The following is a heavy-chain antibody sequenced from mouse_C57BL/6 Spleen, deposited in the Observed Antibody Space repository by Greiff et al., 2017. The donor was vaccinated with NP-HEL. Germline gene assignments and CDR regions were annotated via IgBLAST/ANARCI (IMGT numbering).Heavy chain of an antibody. V-gene: IGHV1-59*01. J-gene: IGHJ3*01. D-gene: IGHD1-1*01. CDR2: IDPSDSYT. CDR3: ARDYYGSSSAWFAY. CDR1: GYTFTSYW. Sequence: VKLQQPGAELVRPGTSVKLSCKASGYTFTSYWMHWVKQRPGQGLEWIGVIDPSDSYTNYNQKFKGKATLTVDTSSSTAYMQLSSLTSEDSAVYYCARDYYGSSSAWFAYWGQGTLVTVSA.